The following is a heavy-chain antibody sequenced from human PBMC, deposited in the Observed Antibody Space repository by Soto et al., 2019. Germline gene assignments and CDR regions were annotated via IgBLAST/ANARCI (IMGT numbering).Heavy chain of an antibody. V-gene: IGHV1-8*01. D-gene: IGHD4-17*01. Sequence: QVQLVQSGAEVRKPGASVKVSCKASGYTFTHFDINWVRQAPGHGLEWMGWMNPDSGKTAYAEKFRGRVTMTRTTSMSTAYMELTSLTSEDTAVYYCARAPDDGDFGRWCDPWGQGTKVIVSS. J-gene: IGHJ5*02. CDR1: GYTFTHFD. CDR3: ARAPDDGDFGRWCDP. CDR2: MNPDSGKT.